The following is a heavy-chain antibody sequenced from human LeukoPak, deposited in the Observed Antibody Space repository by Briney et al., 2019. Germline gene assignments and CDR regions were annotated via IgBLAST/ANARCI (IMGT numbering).Heavy chain of an antibody. CDR2: ISSSSSTI. D-gene: IGHD3-9*01. Sequence: PGGSLRLSCAASGFTFSSYSMNWVRQAPGKGLEWVSYISSSSSTIYYADSVKGRFTISRDNAKNSLYLQMNSLRAEDTAVYYCARYYDILTGYLQKSYYGMDVWGQGTTVTVSS. CDR1: GFTFSSYS. J-gene: IGHJ6*02. CDR3: ARYYDILTGYLQKSYYGMDV. V-gene: IGHV3-48*04.